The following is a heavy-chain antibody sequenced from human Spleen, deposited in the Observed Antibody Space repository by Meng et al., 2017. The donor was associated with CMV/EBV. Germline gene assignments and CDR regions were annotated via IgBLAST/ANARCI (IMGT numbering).Heavy chain of an antibody. CDR3: ARERLYQPLWGDALDI. CDR2: ISSSRSYI. V-gene: IGHV3-21*01. CDR1: GFSFSTYT. Sequence: GGSLRLSCAPSGFSFSTYTMHWVRQAPGKGLEWVSSISSSRSYIYYADSVTGRFTISRDNAKNSLYLQMTSLRAEDTAVYYCARERLYQPLWGDALDIWGQGTMVTVSS. J-gene: IGHJ3*02. D-gene: IGHD2-2*01.